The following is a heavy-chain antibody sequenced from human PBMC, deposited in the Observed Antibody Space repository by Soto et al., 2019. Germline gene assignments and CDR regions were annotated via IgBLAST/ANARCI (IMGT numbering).Heavy chain of an antibody. J-gene: IGHJ6*02. CDR3: ARAGRIETYYDFWSGPLAPLGGMDV. CDR1: GFTVSSNY. Sequence: QPGGSLRLSCAASGFTVSSNYMSWVRQAPGKGLEWVSVIYSGGSTYYADSVKGRFTISRDNSKNTLYLQMNSLRAEDTAVYYCARAGRIETYYDFWSGPLAPLGGMDVWGQGTTVTVSS. D-gene: IGHD3-3*01. V-gene: IGHV3-66*01. CDR2: IYSGGST.